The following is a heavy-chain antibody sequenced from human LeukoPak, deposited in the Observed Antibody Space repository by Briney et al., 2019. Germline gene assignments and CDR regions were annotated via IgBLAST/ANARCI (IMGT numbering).Heavy chain of an antibody. Sequence: GGSLRLSCAASGFTFSSYSMNWVRQAPGKGLEWVPSISSSSSYIYYADSVKGRFTISRDNAKNSLYLQMNSLRAEDTAVYYCASGYYDFWSGYYIEDYWGQGTLVTVSS. CDR3: ASGYYDFWSGYYIEDY. J-gene: IGHJ4*02. V-gene: IGHV3-21*01. CDR2: ISSSSSYI. CDR1: GFTFSSYS. D-gene: IGHD3-3*01.